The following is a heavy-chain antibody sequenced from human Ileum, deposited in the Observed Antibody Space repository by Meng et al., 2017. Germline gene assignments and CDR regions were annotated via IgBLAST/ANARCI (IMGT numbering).Heavy chain of an antibody. J-gene: IGHJ4*02. V-gene: IGHV3-74*02. Sequence: EVELGVPGGGLDKPGGSRRLSCAASGFTFSSYWMHWVRQAPGKGLVWASRMDSDGTTTDYADSVKGRFTISRDNAKNTRYLQMNSLRAEDTAVYYCARGGSSAWYWGQGALVTVSS. CDR3: ARGGSSAWY. D-gene: IGHD6-19*01. CDR1: GFTFSSYW. CDR2: MDSDGTTT.